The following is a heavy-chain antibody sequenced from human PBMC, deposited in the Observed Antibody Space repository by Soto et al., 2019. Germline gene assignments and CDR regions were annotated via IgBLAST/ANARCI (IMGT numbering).Heavy chain of an antibody. D-gene: IGHD3-22*01. CDR3: AKGDYYDSGGPGYYYYGMDV. CDR1: GFTFSSYG. J-gene: IGHJ6*02. CDR2: ISYDGSNK. V-gene: IGHV3-30*18. Sequence: PGGSLRLSCAASGFTFSSYGMHWVRQAPGKGLEWVAVISYDGSNKYYADSVKGRFTISRDNSKNTLYLQMNSLRAEDTAVYYCAKGDYYDSGGPGYYYYGMDVWGQGTTVTVSS.